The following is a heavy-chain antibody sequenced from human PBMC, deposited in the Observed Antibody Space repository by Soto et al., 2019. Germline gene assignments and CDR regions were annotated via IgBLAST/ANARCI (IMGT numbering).Heavy chain of an antibody. D-gene: IGHD2-21*01. V-gene: IGHV4-4*02. Sequence: QVQLQESGPGLVKPSGTLSLTCSISGESITNDRWWSWVRQSPGQGLEWIGAIYHSGRAPYNPSLKTRVIISVDKSKNSFSLTLSSVTAADTAGYYCTANGFYSLDYWGQGSLVSVSS. CDR3: TANGFYSLDY. CDR1: GESITNDRW. J-gene: IGHJ4*02. CDR2: IYHSGRA.